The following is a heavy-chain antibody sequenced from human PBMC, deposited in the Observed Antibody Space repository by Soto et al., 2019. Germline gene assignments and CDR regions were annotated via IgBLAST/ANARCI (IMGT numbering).Heavy chain of an antibody. D-gene: IGHD1-26*01. CDR1: GGSVSSGSYY. Sequence: SETLSLTCTVSGGSVSSGSYYWSWIRQPPGKGLEWIGYIYYSGSTNYNPSLKSRVTISVDTSKNQFSLKLSSVTAADTAVYYCASTRVVGANTYWFDPWGQRNLVRVYS. V-gene: IGHV4-61*01. CDR3: ASTRVVGANTYWFDP. CDR2: IYYSGST. J-gene: IGHJ5*02.